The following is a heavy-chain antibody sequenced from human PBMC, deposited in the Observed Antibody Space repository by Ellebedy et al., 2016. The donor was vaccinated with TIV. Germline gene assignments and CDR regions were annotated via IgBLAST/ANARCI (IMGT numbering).Heavy chain of an antibody. CDR3: ASGGRFGDLLPHY. V-gene: IGHV4-61*01. D-gene: IGHD3-10*01. J-gene: IGHJ4*02. CDR1: GGSVSSGSYY. CDR2: IYYSGST. Sequence: SETLSLTXTVSGGSVSSGSYYWSWIRQPPGKGLEWIGYIYYSGSTNYNPSLKSRVTISVDTSKNQFSLKLSSVTAADTAVYYCASGGRFGDLLPHYWGQGTLVTVSS.